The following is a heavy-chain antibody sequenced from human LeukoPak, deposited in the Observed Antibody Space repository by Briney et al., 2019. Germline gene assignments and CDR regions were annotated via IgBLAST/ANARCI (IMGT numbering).Heavy chain of an antibody. CDR2: INHSGST. CDR3: ARGGPYCSGGSCYWTD. J-gene: IGHJ4*02. Sequence: SETLSLTCAVYGGSFSGYYWSWIRQPPGKGLEWIGEINHSGSTNYNPPLKSRVTISVDTSKNQFSLKLSSVTAADTAVYYCARGGPYCSGGSCYWTDWGQGTLVTVSS. D-gene: IGHD2-15*01. V-gene: IGHV4-34*01. CDR1: GGSFSGYY.